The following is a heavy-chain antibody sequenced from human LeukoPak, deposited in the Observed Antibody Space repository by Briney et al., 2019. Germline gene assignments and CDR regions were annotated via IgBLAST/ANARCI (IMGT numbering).Heavy chain of an antibody. D-gene: IGHD4-23*01. CDR2: IFYTGFT. V-gene: IGHV4-59*01. Sequence: PSETLSLTCTVFDGSISDSYWSWIRQSPGKGLEWIGYIFYTGFTHYNPSLESRVTISVDTSKKQFSLRLNSVTAADTAVYYCARDGNGGNSWGWFDPWGQGTLVTVSS. J-gene: IGHJ5*02. CDR1: DGSISDSY. CDR3: ARDGNGGNSWGWFDP.